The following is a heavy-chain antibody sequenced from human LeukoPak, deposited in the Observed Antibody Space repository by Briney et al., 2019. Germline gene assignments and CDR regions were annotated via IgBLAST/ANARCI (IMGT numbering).Heavy chain of an antibody. J-gene: IGHJ4*02. CDR3: ARHRRVTRGYFDY. Sequence: SETLSLTCTVSGGSISSYYWSWIRQPPGRGLEWIGYIYTSGSTNYNPSLKSRVTISVVTSKNQFSLKLSSVTAADTAVYYCARHRRVTRGYFDYWGQGTLVTVSS. CDR1: GGSISSYY. D-gene: IGHD3-3*01. V-gene: IGHV4-4*09. CDR2: IYTSGST.